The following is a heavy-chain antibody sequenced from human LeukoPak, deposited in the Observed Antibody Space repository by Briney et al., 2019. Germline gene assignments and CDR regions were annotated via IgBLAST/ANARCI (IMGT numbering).Heavy chain of an antibody. CDR2: IWYDGSYK. CDR1: GFTFSNYG. Sequence: GGSLRLSCVASGFTFSNYGMHWVRQAQGKGLAWVAVIWYDGSYKYYADSVKGRFTISRENPKNTLYLQMNSLRAEDTGIYYCAKVVQYTASTGTGLDYWGQGTLVTVSS. V-gene: IGHV3-33*06. CDR3: AKVVQYTASTGTGLDY. D-gene: IGHD6-13*01. J-gene: IGHJ4*02.